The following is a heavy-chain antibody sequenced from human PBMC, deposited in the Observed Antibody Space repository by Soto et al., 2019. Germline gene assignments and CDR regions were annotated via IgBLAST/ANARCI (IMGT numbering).Heavy chain of an antibody. J-gene: IGHJ4*02. Sequence: EVQLVESGGGLVKPGGSLRLSCAASGFTFSSYSMNWVRQAPGKGLEWVSAISSSSSYIYYADSVKGRFTISRDNAKNSLYLQMNSLRAEDTAVYYCARFVPATFGDRPDYWGQGTLVTVSS. CDR1: GFTFSSYS. V-gene: IGHV3-21*01. CDR2: ISSSSSYI. D-gene: IGHD2-15*01. CDR3: ARFVPATFGDRPDY.